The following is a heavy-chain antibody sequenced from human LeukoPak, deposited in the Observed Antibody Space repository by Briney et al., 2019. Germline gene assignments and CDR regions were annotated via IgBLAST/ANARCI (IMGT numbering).Heavy chain of an antibody. D-gene: IGHD3-22*01. CDR1: GFTFSSYY. CDR2: IYTGGST. V-gene: IGHV3-53*01. Sequence: GGSLRLSCAASGFTFSSYYMSWVRQAPGKGLEWVSVIYTGGSTYYTDSVKGRFTISRDNSKNTLYLQINSLRAEDTAVYYCARAGRDSSGYWDYWGQGTLVTVSS. CDR3: ARAGRDSSGYWDY. J-gene: IGHJ4*02.